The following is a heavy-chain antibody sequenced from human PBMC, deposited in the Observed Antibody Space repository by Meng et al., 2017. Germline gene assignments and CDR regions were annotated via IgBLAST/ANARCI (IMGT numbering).Heavy chain of an antibody. V-gene: IGHV1-3*01. Sequence: VQLVQFGAEVKKPGASVKVSCKASGYTFTSYAMHWVRQAPGQRLEWMGWINAGNGNTKYSQKFQGRVTITRDTSASTAYMELSSLRSEDTAVYYCATDGQDSSGYYSWYFDLWGRGTLVTVSS. D-gene: IGHD3-22*01. CDR3: ATDGQDSSGYYSWYFDL. CDR1: GYTFTSYA. CDR2: INAGNGNT. J-gene: IGHJ2*01.